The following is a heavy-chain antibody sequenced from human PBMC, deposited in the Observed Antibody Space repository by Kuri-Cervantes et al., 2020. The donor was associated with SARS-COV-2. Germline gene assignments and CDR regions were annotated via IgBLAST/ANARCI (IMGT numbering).Heavy chain of an antibody. CDR3: ARDRVGVHDY. V-gene: IGHV3-30-3*01. D-gene: IGHD2-21*01. Sequence: GESLKISCAASAFTFSSYAMHWVRQAPGKGLEWVAIISCDGSNKYYADSVKGRFTISRDNSKNTLYLQMNSLGAGDTAVYYCARDRVGVHDYWGQGTLVTVSS. CDR2: ISCDGSNK. CDR1: AFTFSSYA. J-gene: IGHJ4*02.